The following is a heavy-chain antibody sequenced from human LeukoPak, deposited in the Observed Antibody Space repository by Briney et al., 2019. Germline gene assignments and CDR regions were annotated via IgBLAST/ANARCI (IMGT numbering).Heavy chain of an antibody. CDR1: GFTFSNYW. CDR3: TRGFWGWEVDF. CDR2: INGDGSTT. Sequence: GGSLRLSCAASGFTFSNYWMHWVRQAPGEGLVCVSRINGDGSTTHYAESMKGRFTISRDNAKSTLYLQVHSLRAEDTAVYYCTRGFWGWEVDFWGQGTLVTVSS. J-gene: IGHJ4*02. D-gene: IGHD3-16*01. V-gene: IGHV3-74*01.